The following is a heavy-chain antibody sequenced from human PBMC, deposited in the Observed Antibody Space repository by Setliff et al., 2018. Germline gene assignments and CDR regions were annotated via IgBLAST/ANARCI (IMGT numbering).Heavy chain of an antibody. CDR3: ALAYCRSTTCHPLYY. CDR1: GFTFSNAW. CDR2: IKRKTDGETT. D-gene: IGHD2-2*01. J-gene: IGHJ4*02. V-gene: IGHV3-15*01. Sequence: LRLSCAASGFTFSNAWMSWVRQAPGKGLEWVGQIKRKTDGETTDYPAPVKDRFTISRDDSKNTVYLQMNSLKADDTAVYYCALAYCRSTTCHPLYYWGQGTLVTVSS.